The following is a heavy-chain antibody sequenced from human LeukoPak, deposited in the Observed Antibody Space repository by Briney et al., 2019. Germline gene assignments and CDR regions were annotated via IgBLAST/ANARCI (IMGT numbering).Heavy chain of an antibody. CDR1: GGSISSYY. CDR2: IYTSGST. CDR3: ARETTYYDFWSVNWFDR. D-gene: IGHD3-3*01. J-gene: IGHJ5*02. V-gene: IGHV4-4*07. Sequence: SETLSLTCTVSGGSISSYYWSWIRQPAGKGLEWIGRIYTSGSTNYNPSLKSRVTMSVDTSKNQFSLKLSSVTAADTAVYYCARETTYYDFWSVNWFDRWGQGTLVTVSS.